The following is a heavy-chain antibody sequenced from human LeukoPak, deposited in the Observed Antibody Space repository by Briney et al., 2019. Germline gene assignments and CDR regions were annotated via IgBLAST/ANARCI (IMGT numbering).Heavy chain of an antibody. D-gene: IGHD6-19*01. CDR2: IRYDGSNK. V-gene: IGHV3-30*02. J-gene: IGHJ4*02. Sequence: GGSLRLSCAASGFTFSSYGIHWVRQAPGKGLEWVAFIRYDGSNKYYADSVKGRFTISRDNSKNTLYLQMNSLRAEDTAVYYCAVAGGGTFDYWGQGTLVTVSS. CDR1: GFTFSSYG. CDR3: AVAGGGTFDY.